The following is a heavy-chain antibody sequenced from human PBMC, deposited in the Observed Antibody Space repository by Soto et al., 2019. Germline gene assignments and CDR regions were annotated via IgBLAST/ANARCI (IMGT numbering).Heavy chain of an antibody. Sequence: GGSLRLSCAASGFHFSTYAMSWVRQAPGKGLEWVSTINNSGGGTYSPDSMKGRFTISRDNSKNTLYLQINSLRAEDTAVYYCAREPPFPSYCSSTSCYGDYFDYWGQGTLVTVSS. J-gene: IGHJ4*02. CDR2: INNSGGGT. CDR1: GFHFSTYA. V-gene: IGHV3-23*01. CDR3: AREPPFPSYCSSTSCYGDYFDY. D-gene: IGHD2-2*01.